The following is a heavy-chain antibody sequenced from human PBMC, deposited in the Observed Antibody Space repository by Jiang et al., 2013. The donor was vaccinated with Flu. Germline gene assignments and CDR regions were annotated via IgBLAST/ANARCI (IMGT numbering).Heavy chain of an antibody. Sequence: SLKISCQGSGYSFTTYWIGWVRQMPGKGLEWMGIIYPGDSDTKYSPSFQGQVTISADKSLTTAYLEWSSLKASDTAVYYCARHSNSDFWSGYPDYWGQGTLVSVSS. J-gene: IGHJ4*02. D-gene: IGHD3-3*01. CDR2: IYPGDSDT. CDR3: ARHSNSDFWSGYPDY. V-gene: IGHV5-51*01. CDR1: GYSFTTYW.